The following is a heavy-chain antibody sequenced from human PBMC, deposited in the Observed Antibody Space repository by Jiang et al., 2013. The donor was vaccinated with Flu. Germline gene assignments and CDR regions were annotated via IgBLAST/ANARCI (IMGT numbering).Heavy chain of an antibody. J-gene: IGHJ3*02. CDR1: GYTVHTYF. Sequence: VQLVESAAEVRKPGASVKVSCKASGYTVHTYFMHWVRQAPGQGLEWMGIINPVDGTTDYAQRFQGRVTLTRDTSTWTFYMEMSSLRSDDTAVYYCAREGSSPVLGTFDIWGQGTRVTVSS. CDR3: AREGSSPVLGTFDI. V-gene: IGHV1-46*02. CDR2: INPVDGTT. D-gene: IGHD6-13*01.